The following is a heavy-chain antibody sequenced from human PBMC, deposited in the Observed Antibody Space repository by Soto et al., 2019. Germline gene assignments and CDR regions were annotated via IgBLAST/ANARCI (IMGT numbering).Heavy chain of an antibody. D-gene: IGHD2-2*01. V-gene: IGHV3-72*01. CDR1: GFTLSDHY. CDR3: ARGSQLLNRFVFDM. J-gene: IGHJ3*02. CDR2: TRNKPNGYST. Sequence: GGSLRLSCAASGFTLSDHYMDWVRQAPGKGLEWVGRTRNKPNGYSTEYAASAKGRFSITRDDSKNSLNLQMNSLKTEDTAVYYCARGSQLLNRFVFDMWGQGTMVTVSS.